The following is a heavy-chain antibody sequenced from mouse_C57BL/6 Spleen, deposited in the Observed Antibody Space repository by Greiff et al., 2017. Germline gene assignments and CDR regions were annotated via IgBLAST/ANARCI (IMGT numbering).Heavy chain of an antibody. CDR3: ARNWEGYFDY. CDR1: GFTFSDYG. V-gene: IGHV5-17*01. Sequence: EVKLVESGGGLVKPGGSLKLSCAASGFTFSDYGMHWVRQAPEKGLEWVAYISSGSSTIYYADTVKGRFTISRDNAKNTLCLQMTSLRSEDTAMYYCARNWEGYFDYWGQGTTLTVSS. CDR2: ISSGSSTI. J-gene: IGHJ2*01. D-gene: IGHD4-1*01.